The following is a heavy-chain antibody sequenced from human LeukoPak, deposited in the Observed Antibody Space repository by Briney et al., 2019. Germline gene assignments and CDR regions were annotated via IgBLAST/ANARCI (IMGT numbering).Heavy chain of an antibody. CDR1: GFTLRSYV. D-gene: IGHD3-10*02. CDR3: AELGITMIGGV. Sequence: GGSLRLSCVASGFTLRSYVMNWVRQAPGKGLEWVSYISSSGSTIYYADSVKGRFTISRDNAKNSLHLQMNSLRAEDTAVYYCAELGITMIGGVWGKGTTVTISS. J-gene: IGHJ6*04. CDR2: ISSSGSTI. V-gene: IGHV3-48*03.